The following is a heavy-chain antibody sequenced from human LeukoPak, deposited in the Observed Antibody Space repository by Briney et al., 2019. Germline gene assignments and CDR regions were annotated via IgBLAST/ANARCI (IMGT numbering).Heavy chain of an antibody. D-gene: IGHD3-10*01. CDR3: AKDRRGVFDF. CDR1: GFTFSIYA. Sequence: QTGGSLRLSCAASGFTFSIYAMTWVRKAPGKGLEWVSAITGSGDYTYYTDSVEGRVTISRDNSKNTVYLQMNSLRVEDTAVYYCAKDRRGVFDFWGQGTLVTVSS. J-gene: IGHJ4*02. V-gene: IGHV3-23*01. CDR2: ITGSGDYT.